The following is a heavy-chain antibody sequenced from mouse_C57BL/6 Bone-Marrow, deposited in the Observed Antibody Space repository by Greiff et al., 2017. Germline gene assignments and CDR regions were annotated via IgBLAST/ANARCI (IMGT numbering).Heavy chain of an antibody. V-gene: IGHV5-9*01. CDR1: GFTFSSYT. D-gene: IGHD1-1*01. Sequence: VESGGGLVKPGGSLKLSCAASGFTFSSYTMSWVRQTPEKRLQWVAAISGGGGNTYYPDSVKGRFTISRDNDKNILYLQMSSLRSEDTALYYCSRQVTTVLATKYFDVWGTGTTVTVSS. CDR3: SRQVTTVLATKYFDV. J-gene: IGHJ1*03. CDR2: ISGGGGNT.